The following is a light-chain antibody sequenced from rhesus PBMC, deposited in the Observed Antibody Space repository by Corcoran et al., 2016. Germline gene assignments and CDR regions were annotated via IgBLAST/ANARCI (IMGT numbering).Light chain of an antibody. CDR1: RSGIDV. Sequence: LTQPPSVSVSPGETAKITCTSDRSGIDVFNWYQQKPPQAPVLVMSYDTDRASGIPDRFSGSPGSKPGNTATLTITGVAAGDGAEYFCQVWASPSERPFFGGGTRLTVL. CDR2: YDT. J-gene: IGLJ3*01. CDR3: QVWASPSERPF. V-gene: IGLV3-36*02.